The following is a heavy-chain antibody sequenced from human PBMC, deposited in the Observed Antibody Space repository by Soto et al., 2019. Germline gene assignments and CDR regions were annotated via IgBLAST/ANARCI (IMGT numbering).Heavy chain of an antibody. J-gene: IGHJ4*02. CDR3: ARLYPPLRGSSWLDY. D-gene: IGHD6-13*01. CDR2: INHSGST. CDR1: GGSFSGYY. V-gene: IGHV4-34*01. Sequence: SETLSLTCTVYGGSFSGYYWSWIRQPPGKGLEWIGEINHSGSTNYNPSLKSRVTISVDTSKNQFSLKLSSVTAADTAVYYCARLYPPLRGSSWLDYWGQGTLVTVSS.